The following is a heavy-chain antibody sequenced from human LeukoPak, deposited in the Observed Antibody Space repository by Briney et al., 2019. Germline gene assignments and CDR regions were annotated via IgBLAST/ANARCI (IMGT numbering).Heavy chain of an antibody. CDR2: ITSTGSYI. CDR3: AELGITMIGGV. Sequence: GGSLRLSCAASAFSFSDYNMNWVRQAPGKGLEWVSSITSTGSYIYYADSVKGRFTISRDNAKNSLYLQMNSLRAEDTAVYYCAELGITMIGGVWGKGTTVTISS. J-gene: IGHJ6*04. V-gene: IGHV3-21*01. CDR1: AFSFSDYN. D-gene: IGHD3-10*02.